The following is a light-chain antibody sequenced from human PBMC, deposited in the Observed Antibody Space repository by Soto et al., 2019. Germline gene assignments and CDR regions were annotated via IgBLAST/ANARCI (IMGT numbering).Light chain of an antibody. CDR3: QQSYSTPWT. CDR2: AAS. Sequence: DIQMTQSPSSLSASVGDRVTITCRASQSISSYLNWYQQKPGKAPMLLIYAASSFQSGVPSRFSRSGSGTDFTLTITSLQPEDFATYYCQQSYSTPWTFGQGTKVEIK. V-gene: IGKV1-39*01. J-gene: IGKJ1*01. CDR1: QSISSY.